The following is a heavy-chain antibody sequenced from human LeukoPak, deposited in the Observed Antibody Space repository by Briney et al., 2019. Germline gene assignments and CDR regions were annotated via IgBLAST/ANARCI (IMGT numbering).Heavy chain of an antibody. CDR2: ITGSGAST. Sequence: PSGGSLRLSCAASGFTFNNYAMSWVRQAPGKGLEWVSAITGSGASTYDEDSVKGRFTISRDNSKNTLYLQMNSLRAEDTAVYYCAKDSYCSSTSCYIDWGQGTLVTVSS. CDR3: AKDSYCSSTSCYID. J-gene: IGHJ4*02. D-gene: IGHD2-2*02. CDR1: GFTFNNYA. V-gene: IGHV3-23*01.